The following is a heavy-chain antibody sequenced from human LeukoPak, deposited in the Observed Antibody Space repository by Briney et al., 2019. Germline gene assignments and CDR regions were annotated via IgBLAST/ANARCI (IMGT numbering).Heavy chain of an antibody. J-gene: IGHJ5*02. CDR3: ARTNEYQLLWRRGRWFDP. CDR1: GYTFTSYD. Sequence: GASVKVSCKASGYTFTSYDINWVRQATGQGLEWMGWMNPNSGNTGYAQKFQGRVTMTRNTSISTAYMELSSLRSEDTAVYYCARTNEYQLLWRRGRWFDPWGQGTLVTVSS. CDR2: MNPNSGNT. D-gene: IGHD2-2*01. V-gene: IGHV1-8*01.